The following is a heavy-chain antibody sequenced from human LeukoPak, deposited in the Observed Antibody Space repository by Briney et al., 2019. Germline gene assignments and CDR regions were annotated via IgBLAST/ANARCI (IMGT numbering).Heavy chain of an antibody. D-gene: IGHD1-26*01. CDR3: ARDGGDKWELLRAFFQH. CDR2: IWYDGSNT. Sequence: PGRSLRLSCAASGFTFSTYAMHWVRQAPGKGLEWVAVIWYDGSNTYYADSVKGRFTISRDNSKNTLYLQMNSLRAEDTAVYYCARDGGDKWELLRAFFQHWGQGTLVTVSS. CDR1: GFTFSTYA. J-gene: IGHJ1*01. V-gene: IGHV3-33*08.